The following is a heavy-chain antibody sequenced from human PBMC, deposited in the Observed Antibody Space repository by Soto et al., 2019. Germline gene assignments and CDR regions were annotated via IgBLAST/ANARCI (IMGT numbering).Heavy chain of an antibody. Sequence: ASVKVSCKASGYTFTSYGISWVRQAPGQGLEWMGWISAYNGNTNYAQKLQGRVTMTTDTSTSTAYMELRSLRSDDTAVYYCARDSEIPDCSGSSCYPSSLDYWGKGTLVTVSS. CDR1: GYTFTSYG. V-gene: IGHV1-18*01. D-gene: IGHD2-15*01. CDR3: ARDSEIPDCSGSSCYPSSLDY. J-gene: IGHJ4*02. CDR2: ISAYNGNT.